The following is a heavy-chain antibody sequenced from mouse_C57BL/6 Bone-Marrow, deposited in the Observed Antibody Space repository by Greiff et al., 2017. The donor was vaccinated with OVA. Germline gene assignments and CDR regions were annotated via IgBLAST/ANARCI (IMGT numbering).Heavy chain of an antibody. CDR2: IDPANGNT. D-gene: IGHD2-4*01. J-gene: IGHJ4*01. V-gene: IGHV14-3*01. Sequence: VHVKQSVAELVRPGASVKLSCTASGFNIKNTYMHWVKQRPEQGLEWIGRIDPANGNTKYAPKFQGKATITADTSSNTAYLQLSSLTSEDTAIYYCARGYDYLYYAMDYWGQGTSVTVSS. CDR3: ARGYDYLYYAMDY. CDR1: GFNIKNTY.